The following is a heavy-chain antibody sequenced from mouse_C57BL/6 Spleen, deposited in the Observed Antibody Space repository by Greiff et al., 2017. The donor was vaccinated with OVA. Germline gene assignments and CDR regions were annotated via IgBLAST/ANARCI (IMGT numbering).Heavy chain of an antibody. Sequence: VQLQQSGPELVKPGASVKISCKASGYAFCSSWMNWVKQRPGKGLEWIGRIYPGDGDTNYNGKFKGKATLTADKSSSTAYMQLSSLTSEDSAVYFCARGGTAQATDWAYWGQGTLVTVSA. CDR3: ARGGTAQATDWAY. D-gene: IGHD3-2*02. CDR2: IYPGDGDT. V-gene: IGHV1-82*01. CDR1: GYAFCSSW. J-gene: IGHJ3*01.